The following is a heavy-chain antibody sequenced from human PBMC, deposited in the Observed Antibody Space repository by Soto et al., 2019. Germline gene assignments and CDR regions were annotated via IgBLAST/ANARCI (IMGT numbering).Heavy chain of an antibody. CDR1: GGTSSNFV. J-gene: IGHJ6*02. D-gene: IGHD3-3*01. CDR2: ILPMFGAV. CDR3: ARAKRSGYDRGDSYYHTMDV. V-gene: IGHV1-69*06. Sequence: QMQLVQSGADVKNSGSSVKVSCKASGGTSSNFVITWVRQVPGQGLEWLGGILPMFGAVKYAQKFQDRLTITADRSTKTASMELGSLRSEDTAVYYCARAKRSGYDRGDSYYHTMDVWGHGTTVTVS.